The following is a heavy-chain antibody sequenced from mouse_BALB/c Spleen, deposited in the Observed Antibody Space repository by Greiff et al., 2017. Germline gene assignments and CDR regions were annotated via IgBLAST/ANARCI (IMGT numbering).Heavy chain of an antibody. Sequence: QVHVKQSGAELAKPGASVKMSCKASGYTFTSYWMHWVKQRPGQGLEWIGYINPSTGYTEYNQKFKDKATLTADKSSSTAYMQLSSLTSEDSAVYYCARGEAGRTLAYWGQGTLVTVSA. J-gene: IGHJ3*01. CDR3: ARGEAGRTLAY. CDR2: INPSTGYT. CDR1: GYTFTSYW. V-gene: IGHV1-7*01.